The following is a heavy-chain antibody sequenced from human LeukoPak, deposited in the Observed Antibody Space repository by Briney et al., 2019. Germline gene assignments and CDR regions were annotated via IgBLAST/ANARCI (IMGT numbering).Heavy chain of an antibody. J-gene: IGHJ4*02. CDR1: GFTFSSYW. CDR2: IKQDGSEK. D-gene: IGHD1-26*01. Sequence: GGSLRLSCAASGFTFSSYWMSWVRQAPGKGLEWVANIKQDGSEKYYVDSVKGRFTISRDNAKNSLYLQMNSLRAEDTAVYYCARRRCSGSSQHFDYWGQGTLVTVSS. CDR3: ARRRCSGSSQHFDY. V-gene: IGHV3-7*01.